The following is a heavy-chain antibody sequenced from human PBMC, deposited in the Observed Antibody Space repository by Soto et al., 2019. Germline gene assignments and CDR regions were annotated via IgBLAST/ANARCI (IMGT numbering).Heavy chain of an antibody. Sequence: QVQLVQSGAEVKKPGSSVKISYKTSGGTFSSNVITWVRQAPGQGLEWMGGIIPIFGTPNYAQIFQGRVTITADTSTSTAYMELSSLTSEDTAVYYCARVDVTGRLNYYYYGMDVWGQGTTVTVSS. D-gene: IGHD2-21*02. CDR3: ARVDVTGRLNYYYYGMDV. J-gene: IGHJ6*02. V-gene: IGHV1-69*06. CDR1: GGTFSSNV. CDR2: IIPIFGTP.